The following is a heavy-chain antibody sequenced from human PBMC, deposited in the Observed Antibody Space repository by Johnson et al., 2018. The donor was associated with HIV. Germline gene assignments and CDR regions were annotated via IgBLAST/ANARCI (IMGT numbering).Heavy chain of an antibody. J-gene: IGHJ3*02. D-gene: IGHD1-1*01. CDR3: ARDRYPPYDAFDM. CDR1: GFIFSNAW. Sequence: VQLVESGGGLVKPGGSLRLSCAASGFIFSNAWMSCVRQAPGKGLEWVGHIKSKTDGGTTDYAAPVKGRFTISRDDSKNRLYLQMNSLRVEDTALFFCARDRYPPYDAFDMWGQGTMVTVAS. V-gene: IGHV3-15*05. CDR2: IKSKTDGGTT.